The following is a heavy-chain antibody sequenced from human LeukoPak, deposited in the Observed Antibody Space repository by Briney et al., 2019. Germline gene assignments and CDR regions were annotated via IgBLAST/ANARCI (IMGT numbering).Heavy chain of an antibody. J-gene: IGHJ4*02. D-gene: IGHD3-10*01. Sequence: GGSLRLSCAASGFTFSTYTMNWVRQAPGKGLEWLSHISSSSNTIYYADSVKGRFIISRDNAKNSLYLQMNSLRAEDTAVYYCARPMFYGWGSDVFDYWGQGTLVTVSS. CDR1: GFTFSTYT. V-gene: IGHV3-48*01. CDR2: ISSSSNTI. CDR3: ARPMFYGWGSDVFDY.